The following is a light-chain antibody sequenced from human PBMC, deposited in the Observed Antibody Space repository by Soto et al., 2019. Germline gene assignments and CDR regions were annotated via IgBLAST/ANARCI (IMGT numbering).Light chain of an antibody. CDR1: SSDVGAYDY. V-gene: IGLV2-14*01. Sequence: LAQPASVSGSPGQSIAISCTRTSSDVGAYDYVSWYQQHAGKAPKLMIYDVNNRPSGVSNRFSGSKSGNTASLTISGLQAEDEADYYCSSYTISSTPLYVFGTGTKVTVL. J-gene: IGLJ1*01. CDR2: DVN. CDR3: SSYTISSTPLYV.